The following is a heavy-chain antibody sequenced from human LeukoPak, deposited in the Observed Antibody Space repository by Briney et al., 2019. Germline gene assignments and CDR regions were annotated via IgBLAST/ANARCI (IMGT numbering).Heavy chain of an antibody. CDR2: IRSKTYGGTT. CDR3: TRGPIQLWLYHGMDV. CDR1: GFTFGYHA. V-gene: IGHV3-49*04. J-gene: IGHJ6*02. Sequence: GRSLRLSCTVSGFTFGYHAMSWVRQAPGKGLEWVGFIRSKTYGGTTEYAASVKGRFIISRDDSTSIAYLQMNSLKTEDTAVYYCTRGPIQLWLYHGMDVWGQGTTVTVSS. D-gene: IGHD5-18*01.